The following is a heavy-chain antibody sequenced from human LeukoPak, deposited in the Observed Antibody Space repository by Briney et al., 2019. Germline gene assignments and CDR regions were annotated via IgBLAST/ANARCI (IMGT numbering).Heavy chain of an antibody. CDR1: GYSFTSYW. CDR3: ARQWGRYCSSTRCYADY. V-gene: IGHV5-51*01. CDR2: IYPGDSDT. J-gene: IGHJ4*02. D-gene: IGHD2-2*01. Sequence: PGESLKISCKGSGYSFTSYWIGWVRQMPGKGLEWMGIIYPGDSDTRYSPSFQGQVTISADKSISTAYLQWSSLKASDTAMYYCARQWGRYCSSTRCYADYWGQGTLVTVSS.